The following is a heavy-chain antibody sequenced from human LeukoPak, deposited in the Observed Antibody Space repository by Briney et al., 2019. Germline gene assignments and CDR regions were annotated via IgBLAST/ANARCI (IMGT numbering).Heavy chain of an antibody. J-gene: IGHJ3*02. CDR2: IYYSGST. CDR1: GGSISSSSYY. CDR3: ARGGRIQLWLYAFDI. Sequence: SETLSLTCTVSGGSISSSSYYWGWIRQPPGKGLEWIGSIYYSGSTYYNPSLKSRVTISVDTSKNQFSLKLSSVPAADTAVYYCARGGRIQLWLYAFDIWGQGTMVTVSS. V-gene: IGHV4-39*07. D-gene: IGHD5-18*01.